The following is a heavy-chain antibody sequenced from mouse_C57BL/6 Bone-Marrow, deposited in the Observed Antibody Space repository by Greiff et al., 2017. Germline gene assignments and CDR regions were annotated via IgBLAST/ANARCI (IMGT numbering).Heavy chain of an antibody. CDR2: ISDGGSYT. CDR1: GFTFSSYA. J-gene: IGHJ2*01. D-gene: IGHD1-1*01. Sequence: EVQLVESGGGLVKPGGSLKLSCAASGFTFSSYAMSWVRQTPEKRLEWVATISDGGSYTYYPDNVKGRFTISRDNAQNNLYLQMSHLKSEDTAMDYCARGAGYGSSDYWGQGTTLTVSS. V-gene: IGHV5-4*01. CDR3: ARGAGYGSSDY.